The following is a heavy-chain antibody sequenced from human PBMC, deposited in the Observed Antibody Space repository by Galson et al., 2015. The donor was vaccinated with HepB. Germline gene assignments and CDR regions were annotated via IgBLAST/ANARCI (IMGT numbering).Heavy chain of an antibody. CDR2: ISYDGSNK. CDR3: ARDAGSGSYYPPSWYFDL. Sequence: SLRLSCAASGFTFSSYAMHWVRQAPGKGLEWVAVISYDGSNKYYADSVKGRFTISRDNSKNTLYLQMNSLRAEDTAVYYCARDAGSGSYYPPSWYFDLWGRGTLVTVSS. CDR1: GFTFSSYA. D-gene: IGHD3-10*01. V-gene: IGHV3-30*04. J-gene: IGHJ2*01.